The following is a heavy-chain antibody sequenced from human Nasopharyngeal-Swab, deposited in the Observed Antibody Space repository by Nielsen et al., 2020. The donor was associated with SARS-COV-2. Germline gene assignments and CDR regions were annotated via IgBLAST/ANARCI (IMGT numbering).Heavy chain of an antibody. CDR3: ARDKEVLRYFDWLGPIDY. J-gene: IGHJ4*02. CDR2: ISSSSSTI. Sequence: WIRQPPGKGLEWVSYISSSSSTIYYADSVKGRFTISRDNAKNSLYLQMNSLRAEDTAVYYCARDKEVLRYFDWLGPIDYWGQGTLVTVSS. V-gene: IGHV3-48*04. D-gene: IGHD3-9*01.